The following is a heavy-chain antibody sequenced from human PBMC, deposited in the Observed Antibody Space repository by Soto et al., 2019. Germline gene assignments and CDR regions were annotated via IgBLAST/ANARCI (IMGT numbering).Heavy chain of an antibody. CDR3: AKIRPRSTIYYYYGMDV. V-gene: IGHV3-30*18. CDR2: ISYEGSNK. CDR1: GFTFSSYG. Sequence: XGSLKLSCAASGFTFSSYGIHLVRQAPGKGLEWVAVISYEGSNKYYADSVKGRFTISRDNSKNTLFLQMNRLRAEDTAVYYCAKIRPRSTIYYYYGMDVWGQGTTVTVSS. J-gene: IGHJ6*02. D-gene: IGHD3-10*01.